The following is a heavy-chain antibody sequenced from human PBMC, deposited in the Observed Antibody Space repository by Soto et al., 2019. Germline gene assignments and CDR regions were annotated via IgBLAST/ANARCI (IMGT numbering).Heavy chain of an antibody. Sequence: PETLSLTYADSGGSISTYHWNWIRQSPGKGLEWIGYIYRTGSTHYNPSLNSRVAISLDTSRNKFSLKLNSVTAADTAVYFCARQIGDDPFDIWGQGTMVT. D-gene: IGHD3-3*01. CDR1: GGSISTYH. V-gene: IGHV4-59*01. CDR2: IYRTGST. J-gene: IGHJ3*02. CDR3: ARQIGDDPFDI.